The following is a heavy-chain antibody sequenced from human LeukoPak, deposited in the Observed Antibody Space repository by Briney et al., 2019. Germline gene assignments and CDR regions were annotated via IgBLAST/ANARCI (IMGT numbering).Heavy chain of an antibody. Sequence: GGSLRLSCAASGSTFDDYGMSWARQAPGKGLEWVSGINWDGGSTGSADSVKGRFTISRDNAKNFLYLQMNSLRAEDTALYYCARTVSSAGWSDDAFDIWGQGTMVTVSS. V-gene: IGHV3-20*04. D-gene: IGHD6-19*01. J-gene: IGHJ3*02. CDR2: INWDGGST. CDR3: ARTVSSAGWSDDAFDI. CDR1: GSTFDDYG.